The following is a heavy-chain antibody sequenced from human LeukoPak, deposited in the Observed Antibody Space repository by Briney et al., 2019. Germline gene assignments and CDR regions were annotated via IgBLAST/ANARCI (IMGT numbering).Heavy chain of an antibody. J-gene: IGHJ4*02. CDR2: ISAYNGNT. Sequence: ASVKVSCKASGYTFTSYGISWVRQAPGQGLEWMGWISAYNGNTNYAQKLQGRVTMTTDTSTSTAYMELRSLRSDDTAVYYCARDLLYDYVCGSYRYRSDYWGQGTLVTVSS. CDR1: GYTFTSYG. CDR3: ARDLLYDYVCGSYRYRSDY. V-gene: IGHV1-18*01. D-gene: IGHD3-16*02.